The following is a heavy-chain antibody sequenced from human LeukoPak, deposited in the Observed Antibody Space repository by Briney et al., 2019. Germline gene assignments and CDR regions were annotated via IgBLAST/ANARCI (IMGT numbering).Heavy chain of an antibody. CDR1: GFTFSSYW. V-gene: IGHV3-7*05. J-gene: IGHJ4*02. CDR2: IKQDGSEK. Sequence: GGSLRLSCAASGFTFSSYWKSWVRQAPGKGLEWVANIKQDGSEKYYVESVKGRFTISRDNAKNSLYLQMNSLRAEDTAVYYCARAAAGIYFDYWGQGTLVTVSS. CDR3: ARAAAGIYFDY. D-gene: IGHD6-13*01.